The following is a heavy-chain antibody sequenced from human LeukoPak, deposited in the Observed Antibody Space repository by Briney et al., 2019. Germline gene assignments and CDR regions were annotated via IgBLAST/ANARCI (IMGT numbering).Heavy chain of an antibody. J-gene: IGHJ4*02. D-gene: IGHD3-16*01. CDR3: GRGSHVSGSPPDY. V-gene: IGHV5-51*04. Sequence: GESLKISCKASGYSFTTHWIGWVRQMTGKGLEWMGIIYPADSNTRYSPSFQGQVTIPADRPISTAYLPWSSLEASDSAPYYSGRGSHVSGSPPDYWGKATLVTASS. CDR2: IYPADSNT. CDR1: GYSFTTHW.